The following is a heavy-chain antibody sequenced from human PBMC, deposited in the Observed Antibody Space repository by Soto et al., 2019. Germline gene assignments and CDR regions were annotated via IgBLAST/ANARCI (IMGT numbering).Heavy chain of an antibody. Sequence: EVQLVESGGGLVQPGGSLRLSCAASGFTFGSYWMNWVRLIPGKGLEWVASIKPDGSATYYADSVKGRFTISRDNAKNSLYLKMNSLRVEDTSVYYCARAGYCGPGCYYYFDYWGQGTLVTVSS. CDR1: GFTFGSYW. CDR2: IKPDGSAT. V-gene: IGHV3-7*01. J-gene: IGHJ4*02. D-gene: IGHD2-21*02. CDR3: ARAGYCGPGCYYYFDY.